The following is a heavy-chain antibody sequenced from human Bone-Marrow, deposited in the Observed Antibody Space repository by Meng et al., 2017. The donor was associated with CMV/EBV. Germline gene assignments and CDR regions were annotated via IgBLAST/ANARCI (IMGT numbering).Heavy chain of an antibody. Sequence: SETLSLTCTVSGGSISSYYWSWIRQPAGKGLEWIGRIYTRGSTNYNPSLKSRVTMSVDTSKNQISLKLSTVTAAATAVYYCARTYSSESYNYYGMDVWGQGTTVTVSS. D-gene: IGHD6-25*01. CDR2: IYTRGST. CDR3: ARTYSSESYNYYGMDV. CDR1: GGSISSYY. J-gene: IGHJ6*02. V-gene: IGHV4-4*07.